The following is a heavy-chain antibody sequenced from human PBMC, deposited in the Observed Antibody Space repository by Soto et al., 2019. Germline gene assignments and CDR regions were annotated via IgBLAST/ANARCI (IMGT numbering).Heavy chain of an antibody. CDR3: ARGIMSGRITMRGVVITGVDY. Sequence: GGSLRLSCAASGFTFSSYAMSWVRQAPGKGLEWVSTISGNGGSTNYADSVKGRFTISRDNSKNTLYVQMNSLRAEDTAVYYCARGIMSGRITMRGVVITGVDYWGQGTLVTVSS. J-gene: IGHJ4*02. D-gene: IGHD3-22*01. CDR2: ISGNGGST. CDR1: GFTFSSYA. V-gene: IGHV3-23*01.